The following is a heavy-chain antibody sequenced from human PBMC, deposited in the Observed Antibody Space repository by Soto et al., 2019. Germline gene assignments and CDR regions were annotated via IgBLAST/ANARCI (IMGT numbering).Heavy chain of an antibody. CDR1: GFTFSSFW. J-gene: IGHJ4*02. CDR2: IKEDGSEK. Sequence: GGSLRLSCAASGFTFSSFWMTWVRQAPGKGLEWVANIKEDGSEKKYVDSVKGRVTISRDNAKKSLYLQMNSLRVEDTAVYYCAGDRHSSGYGCFDYWGQGSLFTVSS. D-gene: IGHD3-22*01. V-gene: IGHV3-7*01. CDR3: AGDRHSSGYGCFDY.